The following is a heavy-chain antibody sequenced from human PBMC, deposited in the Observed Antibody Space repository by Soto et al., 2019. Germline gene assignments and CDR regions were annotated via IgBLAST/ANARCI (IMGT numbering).Heavy chain of an antibody. V-gene: IGHV3-48*03. CDR1: GFYFVSYE. CDR3: ARETLRDAIDI. J-gene: IGHJ3*02. CDR2: IRANDESI. Sequence: WGSLRLSCVASGFYFVSYEMNCVRHAPCKGLEWVSNIRANDESIYYADSVKGRVSVSRDNAKNSLFLEMNSLRVDDTAVYYCARETLRDAIDIWGQGTMVTVSS.